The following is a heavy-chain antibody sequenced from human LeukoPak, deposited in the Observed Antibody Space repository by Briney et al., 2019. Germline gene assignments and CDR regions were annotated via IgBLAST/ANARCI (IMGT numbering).Heavy chain of an antibody. CDR2: ILYDGSNK. V-gene: IGHV3-30*02. J-gene: IGHJ4*02. CDR1: GFTFSSYG. CDR3: ARPYCSGGSCYSGHFDY. Sequence: PGGSLRPSCAASGFTFSSYGIHWVRQAPGKGLEWVAFILYDGSNKFYADSVRGRFTISKDNSKNTLYLQMNSLRAEDTAVYYCARPYCSGGSCYSGHFDYWGQGTLVTVSS. D-gene: IGHD2-15*01.